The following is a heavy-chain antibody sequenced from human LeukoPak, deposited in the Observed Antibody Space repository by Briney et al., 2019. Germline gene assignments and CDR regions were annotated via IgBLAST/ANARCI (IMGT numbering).Heavy chain of an antibody. Sequence: ASVKVSCKASGYTFTSYYMHWVRQAPGQGLEWMGIINPSGGSTSYAQKFQGRVTITADESTSTAYMELSSLRSEDTAVYYCARDRGSYYYYYMDVWGKGTTVTVSS. CDR3: ARDRGSYYYYYMDV. CDR2: INPSGGST. D-gene: IGHD1-26*01. V-gene: IGHV1-46*01. J-gene: IGHJ6*03. CDR1: GYTFTSYY.